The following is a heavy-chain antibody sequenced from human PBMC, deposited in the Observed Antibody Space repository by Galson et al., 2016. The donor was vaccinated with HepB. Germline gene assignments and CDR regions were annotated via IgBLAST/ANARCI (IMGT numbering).Heavy chain of an antibody. CDR2: ISAYSGNT. V-gene: IGHV1-18*04. CDR1: GYTFTSYG. Sequence: SVKVSCKASGYTFTSYGFSWLRQAPRQGLEWMGWISAYSGNTNYQQKVQVRVTMTTDTSTSTAYMVLRSLRSDDTAVYYCARDTYCTSTSSCYLPDAFDIWGQGTMVTVSS. J-gene: IGHJ3*02. CDR3: ARDTYCTSTSSCYLPDAFDI. D-gene: IGHD2-2*01.